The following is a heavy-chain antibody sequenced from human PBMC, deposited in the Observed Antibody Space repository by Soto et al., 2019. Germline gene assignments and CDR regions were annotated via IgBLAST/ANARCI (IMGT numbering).Heavy chain of an antibody. CDR2: ISAYNGNT. V-gene: IGHV1-18*01. D-gene: IGHD3-3*01. CDR3: ARKVLDGVGRYAFDI. J-gene: IGHJ3*02. CDR1: GYTFTSYG. Sequence: QVQLVQSGAEVKKPGASVKVSCKASGYTFTSYGISWVRQAPGQGLESMGWISAYNGNTNYAQKLQGRVTMTTDPSASTAYMELRSLRSDDTAVYYCARKVLDGVGRYAFDIWCQGTPGHRLL.